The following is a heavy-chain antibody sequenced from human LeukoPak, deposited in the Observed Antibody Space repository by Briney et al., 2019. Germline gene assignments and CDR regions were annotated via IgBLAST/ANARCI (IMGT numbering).Heavy chain of an antibody. CDR2: IYYSGST. V-gene: IGHV4-59*01. CDR1: GGSISSYY. D-gene: IGHD2-2*01. CDR3: AGSSTSGGYYFDY. J-gene: IGHJ4*02. Sequence: PSETLSLTCTVSGGSISSYYWSWFRQPPGQGLEWIGYIYYSGSTKYSPSLKSRVTISVDTSKNQFSLKLSSVPAADTAVYYCAGSSTSGGYYFDYWGQGTLVTVSS.